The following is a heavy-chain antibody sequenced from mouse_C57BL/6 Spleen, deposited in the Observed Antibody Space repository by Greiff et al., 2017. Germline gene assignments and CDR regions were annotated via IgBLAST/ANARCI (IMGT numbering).Heavy chain of an antibody. CDR2: IRSKSSNYAK. CDR1: GFTFNTYA. V-gene: IGHV10-3*01. Sequence: EVQLVESGGGLVQPKGSLKLSCAASGFTFNTYAMHWVRQAPGKGLEWVARIRSKSSNYAKYYADSVKDRFTISRDDSQSMLYLQMNHLKTEDTAIDYCVRDPYGSSYFDYWGQGTTLTVSS. CDR3: VRDPYGSSYFDY. J-gene: IGHJ2*01. D-gene: IGHD1-1*01.